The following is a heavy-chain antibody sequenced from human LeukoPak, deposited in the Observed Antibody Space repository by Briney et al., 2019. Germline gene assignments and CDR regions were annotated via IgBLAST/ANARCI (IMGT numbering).Heavy chain of an antibody. CDR2: INPSGGST. V-gene: IGHV1-46*01. J-gene: IGHJ6*03. CDR1: GYTFTSYY. Sequence: ASVKVSCKASGYTFTSYYMHWVRQAPGQGLEWMGIINPSGGSTSYAQKFQGRVTMTRDMSTSTVYMELSSLRSDDTAVYYCASGDIAALSLGYYYYMDVWGKGTTVTVSS. D-gene: IGHD6-6*01. CDR3: ASGDIAALSLGYYYYMDV.